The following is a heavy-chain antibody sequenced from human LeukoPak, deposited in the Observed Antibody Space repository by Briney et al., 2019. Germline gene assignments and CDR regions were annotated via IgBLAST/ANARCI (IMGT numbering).Heavy chain of an antibody. CDR2: IYYSGST. D-gene: IGHD1-1*01. J-gene: IGHJ4*02. Sequence: PSETLSLTCTVSGGSISSGDYYWSWIRQPPGKGLEWIGYIYYSGSTSYNPSLKSRVTISLDTPKNQFSLKLSSVTAADTAVYYCASGKTGTGDYWGQGTLVTVSS. V-gene: IGHV4-30-4*01. CDR3: ASGKTGTGDY. CDR1: GGSISSGDYY.